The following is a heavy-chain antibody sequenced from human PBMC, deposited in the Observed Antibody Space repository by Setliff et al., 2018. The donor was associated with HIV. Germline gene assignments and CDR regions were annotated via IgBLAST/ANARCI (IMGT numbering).Heavy chain of an antibody. V-gene: IGHV4-61*02. Sequence: SETLSLTCIVSGGSVNIGAYYWSWIRQPAGKGLQWIGRMYTTGSTKYNPSLESRVTMSLDTSKNHFSLELSSVTAADTAVYYCAREPGSGWYYFDNWGQGTLVTVSS. CDR2: MYTTGST. CDR1: GGSVNIGAYY. CDR3: AREPGSGWYYFDN. D-gene: IGHD6-19*01. J-gene: IGHJ4*02.